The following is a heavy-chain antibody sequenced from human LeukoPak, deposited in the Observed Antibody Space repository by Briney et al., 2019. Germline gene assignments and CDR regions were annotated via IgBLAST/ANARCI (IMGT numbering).Heavy chain of an antibody. CDR1: GFTFSSYS. CDR2: ISSSSSYI. Sequence: SGGSLRLSCAASGFTFSSYSMNWVRQAPGKGLEWASSISSSSSYIYYADSVKGRFTISRDNAKNSLYLQMNSLRAEDTAVYYCARDRSSSYDYWGQETLVTVSS. CDR3: ARDRSSSYDY. J-gene: IGHJ4*02. D-gene: IGHD6-13*01. V-gene: IGHV3-21*01.